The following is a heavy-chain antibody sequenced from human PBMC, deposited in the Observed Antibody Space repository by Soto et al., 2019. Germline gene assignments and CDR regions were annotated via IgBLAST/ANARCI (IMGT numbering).Heavy chain of an antibody. CDR2: IIGSGDDT. J-gene: IGHJ4*02. CDR3: ANPIPKTGTTFGF. CDR1: GGSISSSSYY. V-gene: IGHV3-23*01. Sequence: TSETLSLTCTVSGGSISSSSYYWGWIRQAPVEVLEWVSAIIGSGDDTFYADSMKGRFTISRDNSKDTLYLQINSLRAEYTAVYYCANPIPKTGTTFGFWGQGTLVTVSS. D-gene: IGHD1-1*01.